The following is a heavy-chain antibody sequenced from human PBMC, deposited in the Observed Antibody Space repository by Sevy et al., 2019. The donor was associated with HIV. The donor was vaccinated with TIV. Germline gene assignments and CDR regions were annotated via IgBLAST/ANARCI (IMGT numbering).Heavy chain of an antibody. D-gene: IGHD2-2*01. CDR2: INHSGST. CDR1: GGSFSGYY. CDR3: TRHCSSTTCSHAFDI. Sequence: SETLSLTCAVYGGSFSGYYWSWIRQPPGKGLEWIGEINHSGSTNYNPSLKSRVTISVDTSKNQFSLKLSSVTDADTAVYYCTRHCSSTTCSHAFDIWGQGTMVTVSS. J-gene: IGHJ3*02. V-gene: IGHV4-34*01.